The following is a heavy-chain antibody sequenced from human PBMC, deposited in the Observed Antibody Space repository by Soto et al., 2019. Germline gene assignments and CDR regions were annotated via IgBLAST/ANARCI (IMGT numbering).Heavy chain of an antibody. J-gene: IGHJ4*02. V-gene: IGHV3-30-3*01. CDR2: ISYDGSNK. CDR1: GFTFSSYA. CDR3: AGSTVTTVFDY. D-gene: IGHD4-4*01. Sequence: GGSLRLSCAASGFTFSSYAMHWVRQAPGKGLEWVAVISYDGSNKYYADSVKGRFTISRDNSKNTLYLQMNSLRAEDTAVYYCAGSTVTTVFDYWGQGTLVTV.